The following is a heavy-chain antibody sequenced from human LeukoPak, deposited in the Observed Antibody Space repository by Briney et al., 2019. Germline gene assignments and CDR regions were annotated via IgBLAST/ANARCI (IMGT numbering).Heavy chain of an antibody. V-gene: IGHV3-21*06. CDR3: ASSGYDYGDYISPTLDY. CDR2: ITSSSSYK. D-gene: IGHD4-17*01. Sequence: GGSLRLSCAASGFTFSSYSMNWVRQAPGKGLERVSSITSSSSYKYYTDSVKGRFTISRDNAENSLHLQMNSLRAEDTAVYYSASSGYDYGDYISPTLDYWGQGILVTVSS. J-gene: IGHJ4*02. CDR1: GFTFSSYS.